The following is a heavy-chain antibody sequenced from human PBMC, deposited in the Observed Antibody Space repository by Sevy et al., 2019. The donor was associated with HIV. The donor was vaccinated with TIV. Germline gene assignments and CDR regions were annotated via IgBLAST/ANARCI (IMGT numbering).Heavy chain of an antibody. CDR1: GFTFDDYA. D-gene: IGHD2-21*02. J-gene: IGHJ6*02. Sequence: GGSLRLSCAASGFTFDDYAMHWVRQAPGKGLEWVSGISWNSGSIGYADSVKGRFTISRDNAKNYLYLQMNSLRAEDTALYYCAKDRRLSYYYGMDVWGQGTTVTVSS. V-gene: IGHV3-9*01. CDR2: ISWNSGSI. CDR3: AKDRRLSYYYGMDV.